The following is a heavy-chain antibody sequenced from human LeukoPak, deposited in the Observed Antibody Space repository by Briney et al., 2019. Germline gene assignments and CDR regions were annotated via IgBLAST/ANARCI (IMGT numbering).Heavy chain of an antibody. V-gene: IGHV1-24*01. CDR1: LYTLPELS. D-gene: IGHD5-18*01. Sequence: GAAVHVSCQLSLYTLPELSIHWVRHAPGKGLEWMGDFDPEAGETHYAQKFQGGVTIPEDTSTDTAYMALRNLRSGDKAVYYCAAFNSYGYCFDCLVQGTLVTVSS. CDR3: AAFNSYGYCFDC. J-gene: IGHJ4*02. CDR2: FDPEAGET.